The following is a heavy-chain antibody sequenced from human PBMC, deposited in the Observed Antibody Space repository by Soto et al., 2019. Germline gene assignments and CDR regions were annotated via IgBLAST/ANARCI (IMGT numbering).Heavy chain of an antibody. CDR3: ARATYCSGGSCPNYHYYFDY. CDR1: GGSISSYY. Sequence: SETLSLTCTVSGGSISSYYWSWIRQPPGKGLEWIGYIYYSGSTNYNPSLKSRVTISVDTSKNQFSLKLSSVTAADTAVYYCARATYCSGGSCPNYHYYFDYWGQGTLVTVSS. J-gene: IGHJ4*02. D-gene: IGHD2-15*01. V-gene: IGHV4-59*01. CDR2: IYYSGST.